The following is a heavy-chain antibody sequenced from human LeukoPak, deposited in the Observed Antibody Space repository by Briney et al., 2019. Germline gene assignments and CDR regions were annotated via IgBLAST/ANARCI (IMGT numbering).Heavy chain of an antibody. D-gene: IGHD3-16*01. V-gene: IGHV3-30*02. CDR1: GFTFSSYA. J-gene: IGHJ6*03. CDR2: IHSDGSNK. CDR3: ARMRRDLAKGDYFYYYYMDV. Sequence: GGSLRLSCAASGFTFSSYAMHWVRQAPGKGLEWVAFIHSDGSNKHYADSVKGRFTISRDNANNSLDLQMNSLRAEDTAVYYCARMRRDLAKGDYFYYYYMDVWGKGTTVIVSS.